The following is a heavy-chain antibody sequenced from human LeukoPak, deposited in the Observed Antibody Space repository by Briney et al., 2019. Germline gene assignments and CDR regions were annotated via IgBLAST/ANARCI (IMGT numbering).Heavy chain of an antibody. CDR3: ARARYSSSWYVGY. V-gene: IGHV3-21*01. CDR2: ISSSSSYI. J-gene: IGHJ4*02. CDR1: GFTFSIYS. Sequence: GGSLRLSCAASGFTFSIYSMNWVRQAPGKGLEWVSSISSSSSYIYYADSVKGRFTISRDNAKNSLYLQMNSLRAEDTAVYYCARARYSSSWYVGYWGQGTLVTVSS. D-gene: IGHD6-13*01.